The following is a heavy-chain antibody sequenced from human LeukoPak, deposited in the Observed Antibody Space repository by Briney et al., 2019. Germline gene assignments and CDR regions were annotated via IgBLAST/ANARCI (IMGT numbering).Heavy chain of an antibody. Sequence: GGSLRLSCAASGFTFSDYGIHWVRQAPGKGLEWVAFIHYRGSDKYYADSVKGRFTISRDNAKNSLYLQMNSLRAEDTAVYYCARASMVRGVNVFDYWGQGTLVTVSS. J-gene: IGHJ4*02. CDR3: ARASMVRGVNVFDY. CDR2: IHYRGSDK. V-gene: IGHV3-30*02. D-gene: IGHD3-10*01. CDR1: GFTFSDYG.